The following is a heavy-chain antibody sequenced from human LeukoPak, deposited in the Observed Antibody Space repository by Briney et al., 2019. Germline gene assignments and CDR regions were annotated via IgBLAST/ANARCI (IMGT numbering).Heavy chain of an antibody. Sequence: GGSLRLSCAASGFSFSVYWMHWVRQAPGKGLEWVSGISWNSDTIGYADSVKGRFTFSRDNAKNSLYLQMNSVKAEDTAVYYCAIGLSGYASSLGYWGQGTLVTVSS. D-gene: IGHD6-6*01. CDR2: ISWNSDTI. J-gene: IGHJ4*02. V-gene: IGHV3-9*01. CDR3: AIGLSGYASSLGY. CDR1: GFSFSVYW.